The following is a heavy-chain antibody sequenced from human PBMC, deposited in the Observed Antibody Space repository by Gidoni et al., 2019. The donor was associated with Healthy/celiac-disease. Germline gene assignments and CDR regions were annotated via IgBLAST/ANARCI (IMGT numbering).Heavy chain of an antibody. D-gene: IGHD6-19*01. V-gene: IGHV4-34*01. J-gene: IGHJ3*02. CDR1: GGSFSGYY. CDR3: ARGRRDEYSSGWNNLGVSRWGSFDI. Sequence: QVQLQQWGAGLLKPSETLSLTCAVYGGSFSGYYWSWIRQPPGKGLEWIGEINHSGSTNYNPSLKSRVTISVDTSKNQFSLKLSSVTAADTAVYYCARGRRDEYSSGWNNLGVSRWGSFDIWGQGTMVTVSS. CDR2: INHSGST.